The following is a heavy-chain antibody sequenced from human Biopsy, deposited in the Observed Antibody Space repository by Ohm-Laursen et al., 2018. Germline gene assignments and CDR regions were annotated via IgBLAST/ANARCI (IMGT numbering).Heavy chain of an antibody. CDR3: AREAIGYQLPCDD. CDR1: TGTFNSYG. D-gene: IGHD2-2*01. V-gene: IGHV1-69*04. CDR2: IIPILRTT. J-gene: IGHJ4*02. Sequence: SVKVSCKAPTGTFNSYGIIWVRQAPGQGLEWMGRIIPILRTTTYAPKFQGRVTFTADKSSSTAYLELTSLTSDDTAVYFCAREAIGYQLPCDDWGQGTLVTVSS.